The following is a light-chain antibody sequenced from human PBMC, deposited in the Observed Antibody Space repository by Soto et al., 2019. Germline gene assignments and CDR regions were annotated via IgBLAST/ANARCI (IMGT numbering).Light chain of an antibody. J-gene: IGLJ1*01. Sequence: QSALTQPASVSGSPGQSITISCTGTSSDVGGYNYVSWYQQHPGKAPKLMIYEVSNRPSGVSIRFSGSKSGNTASLTISGLQAEDEADYYCSSYTSSTSLDVFGTGTKVPS. CDR3: SSYTSSTSLDV. CDR1: SSDVGGYNY. V-gene: IGLV2-14*01. CDR2: EVS.